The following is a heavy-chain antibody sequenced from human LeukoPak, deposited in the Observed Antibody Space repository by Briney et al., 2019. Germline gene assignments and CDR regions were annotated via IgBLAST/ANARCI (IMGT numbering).Heavy chain of an antibody. CDR1: GFTFSNAW. CDR3: TTDLQYMKGFDP. Sequence: GGSLRLSCAASGFTFSNAWMSWVRQAPVKGLEWVGRIKSKTDGGTTDYAAPVKGRFTISRDDSKNTVYVQMNSLKTDDTAVYYCTTDLQYMKGFDPWGQGTLVTVSS. V-gene: IGHV3-15*01. D-gene: IGHD6-6*01. CDR2: IKSKTDGGTT. J-gene: IGHJ5*02.